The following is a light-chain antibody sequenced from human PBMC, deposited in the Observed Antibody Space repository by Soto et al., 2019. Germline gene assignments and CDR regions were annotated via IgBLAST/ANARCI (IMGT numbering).Light chain of an antibody. V-gene: IGKV1-39*01. CDR2: AAS. Sequence: DIQMTQSPSSLSASVGDRVTITCRASQSISNFLNWYQQKPGKAPKLLIFAASSLQSGVPSRFSGSGSGTDFTLTISSLQPEDFATYYCQQVKTYPLTFGGGTKVEIK. CDR3: QQVKTYPLT. J-gene: IGKJ4*01. CDR1: QSISNF.